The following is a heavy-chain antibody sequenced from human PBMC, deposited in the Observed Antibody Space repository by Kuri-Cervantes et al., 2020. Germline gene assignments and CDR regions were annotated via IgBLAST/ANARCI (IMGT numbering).Heavy chain of an antibody. D-gene: IGHD3-10*01. CDR3: AKDGSIWFGDLSPYDS. CDR2: ISGSGGST. J-gene: IGHJ4*02. Sequence: GESLKISCAASGFTFSSYAMSWVRQAPGKGLEWVSAISGSGGSTYYADSVKGRFTISRDNSKNSLHLHMSGLRVDDTAKYYCAKDGSIWFGDLSPYDSWGQGVLVTVSS. CDR1: GFTFSSYA. V-gene: IGHV3-23*01.